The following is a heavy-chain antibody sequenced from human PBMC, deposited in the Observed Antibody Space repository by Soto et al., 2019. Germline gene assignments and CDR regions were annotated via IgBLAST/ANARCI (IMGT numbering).Heavy chain of an antibody. CDR3: AKASVSYPYFDS. Sequence: PGGSLRLSCAASDFSFDDYAMSWVRQAPGKGLEWVSSITFTGVSTYYADSVKGRFTISRDNSKDTLYLQMNSLRAEDTAIYYCAKASVSYPYFDSWGQGT. V-gene: IGHV3-23*01. CDR2: ITFTGVST. J-gene: IGHJ4*02. D-gene: IGHD6-6*01. CDR1: DFSFDDYA.